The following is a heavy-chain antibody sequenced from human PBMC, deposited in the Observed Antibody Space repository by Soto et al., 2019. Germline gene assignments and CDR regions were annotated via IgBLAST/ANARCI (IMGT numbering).Heavy chain of an antibody. V-gene: IGHV3-7*01. J-gene: IGHJ4*02. CDR3: ARGRYNNGDYPKFFDY. CDR2: IKTGGSEK. D-gene: IGHD3-10*01. CDR1: GFEFSTYC. Sequence: EVQLVESGGGLVQPGGSLRLSCAASGFEFSTYCMTWVRQAPGKGLEWVANIKTGGSEKSDGDSVRGRVSVFRDNAKNTAYLQMNRHQGEHTCVYSGARGRYNNGDYPKFFDYWGQGAWVTVSS.